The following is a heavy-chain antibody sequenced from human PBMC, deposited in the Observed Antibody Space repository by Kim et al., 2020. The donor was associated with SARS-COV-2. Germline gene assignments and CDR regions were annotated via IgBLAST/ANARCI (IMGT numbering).Heavy chain of an antibody. CDR1: GFTFSNAW. CDR3: TTLISSSWYEEPSFDY. Sequence: GGSLRLSCAAPGFTFSNAWMSWVRQAPGKGLEWVGRIKSKTDGGTTDYAAPVKGRFTISRDDSKNTLYLQMNSLKTEDTAVYYCTTLISSSWYEEPSFDYWGQRTLVTVSS. CDR2: IKSKTDGGTT. D-gene: IGHD6-13*01. V-gene: IGHV3-15*01. J-gene: IGHJ4*02.